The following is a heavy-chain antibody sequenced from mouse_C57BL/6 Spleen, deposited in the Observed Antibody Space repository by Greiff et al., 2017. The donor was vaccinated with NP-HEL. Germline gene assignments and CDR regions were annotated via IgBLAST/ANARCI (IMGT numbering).Heavy chain of an antibody. CDR2: ISSGGDYI. CDR3: TRDGAYYSNSYYAMDY. Sequence: EVHLVESGEGLVKPGGSLKLSCAASGFTFSSYAMSWVRQTPEKRLEWVAYISSGGDYIYYADTVKGRFTIFRDNARNTLYLQMSSLKSEDTAMYYCTRDGAYYSNSYYAMDYWGQGTSVTVSS. D-gene: IGHD2-5*01. V-gene: IGHV5-9-1*02. CDR1: GFTFSSYA. J-gene: IGHJ4*01.